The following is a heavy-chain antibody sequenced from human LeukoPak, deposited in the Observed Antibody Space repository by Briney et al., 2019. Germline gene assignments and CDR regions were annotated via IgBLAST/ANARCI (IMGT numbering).Heavy chain of an antibody. CDR3: ARVIGSGSYRIYYYCGMDV. D-gene: IGHD3-10*01. V-gene: IGHV3-7*01. CDR1: GFTFDDYA. CDR2: IKQDGSEK. Sequence: GGSLRLSCAASGFTFDDYAMHWVRQAPGKGLEWVANIKQDGSEKYYVDSVKGRFTISRDNAKNSLYLQMNSPRAEDTAVYYCARVIGSGSYRIYYYCGMDVWGQGTTVTVSS. J-gene: IGHJ6*02.